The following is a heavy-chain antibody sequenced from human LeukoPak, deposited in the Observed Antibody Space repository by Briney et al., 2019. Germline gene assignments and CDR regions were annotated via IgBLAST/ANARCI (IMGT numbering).Heavy chain of an antibody. V-gene: IGHV4-34*01. Sequence: SETLSLTCAVYGGTFSGYYWSWIRQPPGKGLEWIGEINHSGSTNYNPSLKSRVTISVDTSKNQFSLNLSSLTAADTAVYYCASRIVVVPAVIRKAFDMWGQGTTVTVSS. CDR1: GGTFSGYY. CDR3: ASRIVVVPAVIRKAFDM. J-gene: IGHJ3*02. CDR2: INHSGST. D-gene: IGHD2-2*01.